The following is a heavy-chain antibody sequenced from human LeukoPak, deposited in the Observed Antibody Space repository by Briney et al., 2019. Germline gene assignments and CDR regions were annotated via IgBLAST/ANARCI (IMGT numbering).Heavy chain of an antibody. V-gene: IGHV1-46*01. CDR3: ASLAYCGGDCYSLGAFDI. Sequence: ASVKVSCKASGYTFTSYYMHWVRQAPGQGLEWMGIINPSGGSTSYAQKFQGRVTITADESTSTAYMELSSLRSEDTAVYYCASLAYCGGDCYSLGAFDIWGQGTMVTVSS. CDR1: GYTFTSYY. CDR2: INPSGGST. D-gene: IGHD2-21*02. J-gene: IGHJ3*02.